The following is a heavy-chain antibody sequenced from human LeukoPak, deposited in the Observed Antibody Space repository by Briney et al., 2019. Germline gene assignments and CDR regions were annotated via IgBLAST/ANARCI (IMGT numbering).Heavy chain of an antibody. CDR3: ARGRAYFDY. D-gene: IGHD2-21*01. Sequence: PSETLSLTCTVSAYSINNGYYWGWIRQPPGKGLEWIGSIYHSGSTYYNPSLKSRVTISVDTSKNQFSLKLSSVTAADTAVYYCARGRAYFDYWGQGTLVTVSS. J-gene: IGHJ4*02. CDR1: AYSINNGYY. CDR2: IYHSGST. V-gene: IGHV4-38-2*02.